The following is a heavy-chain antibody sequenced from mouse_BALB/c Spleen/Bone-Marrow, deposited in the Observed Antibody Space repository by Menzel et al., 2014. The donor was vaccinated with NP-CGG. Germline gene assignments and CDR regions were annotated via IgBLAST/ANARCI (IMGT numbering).Heavy chain of an antibody. CDR1: GYTFTCYW. CDR2: INPSNGGT. J-gene: IGHJ4*01. Sequence: QVQLQQSGAELVKPGASVKLSCKASGYTFTCYWMHWVKPRPGQGFEWIGEINPSNGGTNYNEKFKRKATLTVDKSSSTAYMQLSSLTSEDSAVYYCTYMGYYGSSYAMDYWGQGTSVTVSS. D-gene: IGHD1-1*01. CDR3: TYMGYYGSSYAMDY. V-gene: IGHV1S16*01.